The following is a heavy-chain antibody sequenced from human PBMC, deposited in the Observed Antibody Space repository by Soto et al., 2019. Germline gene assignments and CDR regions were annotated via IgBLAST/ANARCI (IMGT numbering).Heavy chain of an antibody. D-gene: IGHD6-13*01. Sequence: SETLSLTCTVSGGSISSYYWSWIRQPPGKGLEWIGYIYYSGSTNYNPSLKSRVTISVDNSKNTLYLQMNSLRAEDTAVYYCAKETVFTAVEDNWGQGTLVTVSS. J-gene: IGHJ4*02. V-gene: IGHV4-59*12. CDR3: AKETVFTAVEDN. CDR2: IYYSGST. CDR1: GGSISSYY.